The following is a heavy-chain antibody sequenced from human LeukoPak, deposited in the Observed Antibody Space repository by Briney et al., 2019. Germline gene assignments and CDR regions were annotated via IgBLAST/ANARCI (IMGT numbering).Heavy chain of an antibody. V-gene: IGHV3-48*03. D-gene: IGHD2-21*02. CDR1: GFTFSSYE. J-gene: IGHJ1*01. CDR2: ISSSGSTI. CDR3: ARDICGGDCYRPLYFQH. Sequence: GGSLRLSCAASGFTFSSYEMNWVRQAPGKGLEWVSYISSSGSTIYYADPVKGRFTISRDNAKNSLYLQMNSLRAEDTAVYYCARDICGGDCYRPLYFQHWGQGTLVTVSS.